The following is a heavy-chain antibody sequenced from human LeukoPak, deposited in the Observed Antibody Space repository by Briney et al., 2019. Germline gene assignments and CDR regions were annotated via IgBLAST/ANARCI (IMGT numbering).Heavy chain of an antibody. D-gene: IGHD6-13*01. CDR3: ARGAGPKQQLTAYYFDY. J-gene: IGHJ4*02. CDR2: TYYRFKWYN. Sequence: SQTLSLTCAISGDTVSSNSAAWNWIRQSPSRGLEWLVRTYYRFKWYNDYAVSVKSRITINPDTSKNQFSLQLNSVTPEDTAVYYCARGAGPKQQLTAYYFDYWGQGTLVTVSS. V-gene: IGHV6-1*01. CDR1: GDTVSSNSAA.